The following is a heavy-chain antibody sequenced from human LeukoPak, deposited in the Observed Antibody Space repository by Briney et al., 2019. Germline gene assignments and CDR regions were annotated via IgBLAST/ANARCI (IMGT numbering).Heavy chain of an antibody. V-gene: IGHV1-2*06. D-gene: IGHD2-15*01. J-gene: IGHJ5*02. Sequence: ASVKLSCKASGYTLTAYYIYWVRQAPGQGLEWMGRINPNSGGTDYAQDFQGRVTMTRDTSISTAHMELSRLRSDDTAVYYCARGYCSGGTCYLVENWLDPWGQGTLVTVSS. CDR1: GYTLTAYY. CDR2: INPNSGGT. CDR3: ARGYCSGGTCYLVENWLDP.